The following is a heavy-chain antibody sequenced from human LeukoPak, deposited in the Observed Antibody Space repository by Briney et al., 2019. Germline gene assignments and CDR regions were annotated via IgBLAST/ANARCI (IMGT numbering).Heavy chain of an antibody. D-gene: IGHD2-2*01. J-gene: IGHJ1*01. CDR1: GGTFSSYA. CDR3: ATPRGYCSSTSCLGEYFQH. CDR2: IIPIFGTA. V-gene: IGHV1-69*13. Sequence: ASVKVSCKASGGTFSSYAISWVRQAPGQGLERMGGIIPIFGTANYAQKFQGRVTITADESTSTAYMELSSLRSEDTAVYYCATPRGYCSSTSCLGEYFQHWGQGTLVTVSS.